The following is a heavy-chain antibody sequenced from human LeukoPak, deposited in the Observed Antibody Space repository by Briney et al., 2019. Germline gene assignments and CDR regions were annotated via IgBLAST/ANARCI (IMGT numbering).Heavy chain of an antibody. CDR3: ARGPRSTISSLNS. CDR1: GGSFDGFY. V-gene: IGHV4-34*01. Sequence: NPSETLSLTCGVSGGSFDGFYWSWVRQPPGKGLEWIGEINHIGNTNYNPSLKSRVTMSVDTSKNHFSLKLTSVTAADTAVYFCARGPRSTISSLNSWGPGVLVTVSS. CDR2: INHIGNT. J-gene: IGHJ4*02. D-gene: IGHD5/OR15-5a*01.